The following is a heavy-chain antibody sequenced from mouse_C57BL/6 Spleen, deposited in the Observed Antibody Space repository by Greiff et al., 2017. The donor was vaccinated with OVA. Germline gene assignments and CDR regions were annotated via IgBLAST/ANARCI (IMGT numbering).Heavy chain of an antibody. V-gene: IGHV1-15*01. J-gene: IGHJ3*01. CDR2: IDPETGGT. CDR1: GYTFTDYE. Sequence: QVQLQQSGAELVRPGASVTLSCKASGYTFTDYEMHWVKQTPVHGLEWIGAIDPETGGTAYNQKFKGKAILTADKSSSTAYMELRSLTSADSAVDYCTRRPFAYWGQGTLVTVSA. CDR3: TRRPFAY.